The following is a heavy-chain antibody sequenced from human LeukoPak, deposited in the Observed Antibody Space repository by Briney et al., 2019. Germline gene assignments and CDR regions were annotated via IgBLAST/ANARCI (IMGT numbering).Heavy chain of an antibody. J-gene: IGHJ4*02. V-gene: IGHV3-53*01. CDR2: IYTGGYA. CDR1: GFTFSSYW. CDR3: AKTGNPATGDY. Sequence: GGSLRLSCAASGFTFSSYWMHWVRQAPGKGLVWVSVIYTGGYAYYADSVKGRFTISRDNSKNTLYLQVNSLRAEDTAVYYCAKTGNPATGDYWGQGTLVTVSS. D-gene: IGHD1-1*01.